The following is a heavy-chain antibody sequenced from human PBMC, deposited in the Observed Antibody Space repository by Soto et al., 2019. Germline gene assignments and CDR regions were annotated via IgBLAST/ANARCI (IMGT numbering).Heavy chain of an antibody. J-gene: IGHJ4*01. CDR3: ARDLWLGESFRYYFDY. CDR1: GYTFTDYS. Sequence: ASVKVSCKASGYTFTDYSLQWVRQAPGQRLEWMGWINPASGKTKYSQKFQGRVTITRDTSASTAYMELSSLTSEDTALYYCARDLWLGESFRYYFDYWAQGTLGTVSS. CDR2: INPASGKT. V-gene: IGHV1-3*01. D-gene: IGHD3-10*01.